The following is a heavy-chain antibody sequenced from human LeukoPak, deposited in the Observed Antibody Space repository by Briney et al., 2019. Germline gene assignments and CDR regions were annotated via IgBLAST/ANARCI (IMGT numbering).Heavy chain of an antibody. CDR1: GYSFTSYW. D-gene: IGHD3-10*01. CDR3: ARLGLGFGEPSGDYHHYGMDV. J-gene: IGHJ6*02. Sequence: GESLRISCKGSGYSFTSYWISWVRQMPGKGLEWMGRIDPSDSYTNYSPSFQGHVTISADKSISTAYLQWSSLKASDTAMYYCARLGLGFGEPSGDYHHYGMDVWGQGTTVTVSS. V-gene: IGHV5-10-1*01. CDR2: IDPSDSYT.